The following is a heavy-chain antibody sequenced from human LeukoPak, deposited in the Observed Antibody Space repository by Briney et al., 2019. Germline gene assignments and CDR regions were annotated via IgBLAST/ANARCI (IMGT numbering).Heavy chain of an antibody. D-gene: IGHD6-19*01. CDR2: IKQDGSEK. Sequence: PGGSLRLSCAASGFTSSNYWMSWVRQAPRKGREWVANIKQDGSEKYYVDSVKGRFTISRDNAKNSLYLHMNSLRAEDTAVYYCARDRGSSGWYEFDYWGQGTLVTVSS. J-gene: IGHJ4*02. CDR3: ARDRGSSGWYEFDY. V-gene: IGHV3-7*01. CDR1: GFTSSNYW.